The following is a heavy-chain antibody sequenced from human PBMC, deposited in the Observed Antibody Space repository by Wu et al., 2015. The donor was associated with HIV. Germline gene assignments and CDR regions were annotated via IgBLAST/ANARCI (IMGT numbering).Heavy chain of an antibody. CDR2: ISAYNGNT. J-gene: IGHJ4*02. Sequence: QVQLVQSGAEVKKPGASVKVSCKASGYTFTSYGISWVRQAPGQGLEWMGWISAYNGNTNYAQKLQGRVTMTTDTSTSTAYMELRSLRSDDTAVYYCARGRITMVRGVTKEGDFDYWGQGTLVTVSS. CDR3: ARGRITMVRGVTKEGDFDY. D-gene: IGHD3-10*01. CDR1: GYTFTSYG. V-gene: IGHV1-18*01.